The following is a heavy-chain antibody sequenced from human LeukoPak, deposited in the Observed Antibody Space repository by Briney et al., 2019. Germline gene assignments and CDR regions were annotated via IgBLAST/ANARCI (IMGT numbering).Heavy chain of an antibody. J-gene: IGHJ6*03. CDR2: IYYSGST. CDR3: ARDTFRGYRPRGYMDV. V-gene: IGHV4-59*01. Sequence: PSETLSLTCTVSGGPISSYYWSWIRQPPGKGREWIGYIYYSGSTNYNPSLKSRVTISVDTSKNQFSLKLSSVTAADTAVYHCARDTFRGYRPRGYMDVWGKGTTVTVSS. CDR1: GGPISSYY. D-gene: IGHD5-18*01.